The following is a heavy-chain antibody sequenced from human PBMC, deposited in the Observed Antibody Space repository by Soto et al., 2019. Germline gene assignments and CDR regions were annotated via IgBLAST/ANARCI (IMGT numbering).Heavy chain of an antibody. D-gene: IGHD6-19*01. Sequence: ASVKVSCKASGYTFTGYYMHWVRQAPGQGLEWMGWINPNSGGTNYAQKFQGWVTMTRDTSISTAYMELSRLRSDDTAVYYCARDDGRSGRGKYYYGMDVWGQGTTVTVSS. CDR2: INPNSGGT. V-gene: IGHV1-2*04. J-gene: IGHJ6*02. CDR1: GYTFTGYY. CDR3: ARDDGRSGRGKYYYGMDV.